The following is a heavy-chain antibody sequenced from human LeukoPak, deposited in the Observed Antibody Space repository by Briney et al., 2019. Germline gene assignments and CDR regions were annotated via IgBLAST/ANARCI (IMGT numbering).Heavy chain of an antibody. CDR3: ARARRLEWSRILPNWFDP. CDR2: ISSNGGST. V-gene: IGHV3-64*01. D-gene: IGHD3-3*01. J-gene: IGHJ5*02. CDR1: GFTFSSYA. Sequence: GGSLRLSCAASGFTFSSYAMHWVRQAPGKGLEYVSAISSNGGSTYYANSVKGRFTISRDNSKNTLYLQMGSLRAEDMAVYYCARARRLEWSRILPNWFDPWGQGTLVTVSS.